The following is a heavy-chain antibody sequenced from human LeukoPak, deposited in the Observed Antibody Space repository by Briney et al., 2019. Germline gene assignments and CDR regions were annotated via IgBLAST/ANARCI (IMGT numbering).Heavy chain of an antibody. D-gene: IGHD3-16*01. V-gene: IGHV3-74*01. CDR3: ASTFGGLSHFDY. CDR1: GFTFSSYW. CDR2: INSDGSST. J-gene: IGHJ4*02. Sequence: GGSLRLSCAAPGFTFSSYWMHWVRQAPGKGLVWVSRINSDGSSTSYADSVKGRFTISRDNAKNTLYLQMNSLRAEDTAVYYCASTFGGLSHFDYRGQEPLVPVSS.